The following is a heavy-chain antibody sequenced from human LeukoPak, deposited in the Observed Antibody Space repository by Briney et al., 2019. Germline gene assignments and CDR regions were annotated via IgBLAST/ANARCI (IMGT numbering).Heavy chain of an antibody. V-gene: IGHV3-66*01. J-gene: IGHJ4*02. D-gene: IGHD3-22*01. Sequence: GGSLRLSRAASGCTLSSNYMSWVRQAPGKGLEWVSVIYSGGSTYYADSVKSRFTISRDNSNNTLYLQMNSLRAEDTAVYYCYSMIVLGIRVINDYWGQGTLVTVSS. CDR2: IYSGGST. CDR3: YSMIVLGIRVINDY. CDR1: GCTLSSNY.